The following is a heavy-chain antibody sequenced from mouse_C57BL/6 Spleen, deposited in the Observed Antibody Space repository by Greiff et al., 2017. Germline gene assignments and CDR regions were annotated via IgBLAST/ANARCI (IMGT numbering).Heavy chain of an antibody. J-gene: IGHJ4*01. D-gene: IGHD2-3*01. CDR1: GFTFSDYG. CDR3: AGWDKDYAMDY. V-gene: IGHV5-17*01. Sequence: EVMLVESGGGLVKPGGSLKLSCAASGFTFSDYGMHWVRQAPEKGLEWVAYISSGSSTIYYADTVKGRFTISRDNAKNTLFLQMTSLRSEDTAMYYCAGWDKDYAMDYWGQGTSVTVSS. CDR2: ISSGSSTI.